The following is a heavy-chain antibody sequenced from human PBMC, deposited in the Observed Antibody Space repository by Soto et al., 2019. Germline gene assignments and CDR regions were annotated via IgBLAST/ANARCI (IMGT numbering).Heavy chain of an antibody. V-gene: IGHV3-21*01. CDR3: ARHRLVREAYSWAFDI. J-gene: IGHJ3*02. CDR1: GFTFRSYS. CDR2: ISSTGAYI. Sequence: EVQLVESGGGLVKPGGSLRLSCAVSGFTFRSYSLTWVRQAPGKGLQWVSSISSTGAYIYYADSVNGRFTISRESAKNSVYLQMSRRRAEDTAVYYCARHRLVREAYSWAFDIWGQGTMVTVSS. D-gene: IGHD2-15*01.